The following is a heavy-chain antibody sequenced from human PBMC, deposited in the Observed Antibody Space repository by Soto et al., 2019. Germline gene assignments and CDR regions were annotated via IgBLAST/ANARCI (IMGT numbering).Heavy chain of an antibody. J-gene: IGHJ4*02. D-gene: IGHD1-1*01. CDR2: IYSGGNT. V-gene: IGHV3-53*02. CDR1: GFTVSSNY. CDR3: AGATGRY. Sequence: EVQLVETGGGLIQPGGSLRLSCTASGFTVSSNYMTWVRQAPGKGLEWVSVIYSGGNTYYADSVKGRFTNSRDKSKNTLYLQMNSLRAEDTAVYYCAGATGRYWGQGTLVTVSS.